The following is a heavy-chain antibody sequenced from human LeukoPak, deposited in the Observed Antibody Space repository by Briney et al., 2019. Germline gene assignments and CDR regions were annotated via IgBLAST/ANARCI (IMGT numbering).Heavy chain of an antibody. CDR2: IYYSGST. J-gene: IGHJ4*02. CDR3: ARSLGAITFPYFDY. D-gene: IGHD1-26*01. V-gene: IGHV4-39*01. CDR1: GRSISSSSYY. Sequence: SETLSLTCTVSGRSISSSSYYWGWIRQPPGKGLEWIGSIYYSGSTYYNPSLKSRVTISVDTSKNQFSLKLSSVTAADTAVYYCARSLGAITFPYFDYWGLGTLDTVSS.